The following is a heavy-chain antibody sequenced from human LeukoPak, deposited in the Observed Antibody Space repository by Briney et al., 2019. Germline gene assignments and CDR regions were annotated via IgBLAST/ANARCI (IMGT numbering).Heavy chain of an antibody. D-gene: IGHD3-16*01. CDR3: TRGAGWLIDY. CDR1: DDSISDYY. J-gene: IGHJ4*02. Sequence: PSETLSLTCTVSDDSISDYYRGWIRQPPGKGLVWIGYFHNSGTSTYNPSLKSRVTISADTSKNQFSLKLNSLTTADTAVYYCTRGAGWLIDYWGQGILVTVSP. CDR2: FHNSGTS. V-gene: IGHV4-59*01.